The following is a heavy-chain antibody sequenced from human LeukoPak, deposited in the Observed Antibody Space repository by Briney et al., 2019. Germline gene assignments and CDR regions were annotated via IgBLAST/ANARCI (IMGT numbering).Heavy chain of an antibody. CDR1: GFTFSDYI. J-gene: IGHJ4*02. CDR3: AREYSSSSEDY. CDR2: ISGNGGNT. D-gene: IGHD6-6*01. V-gene: IGHV3-64*01. Sequence: GGSLRLSCAASGFTFSDYIMHWVRQAPGKGLECVSVISGNGGNTYYANSVKGRFTISRDNAKNSLYLQMNSLRAEDTAVYYCAREYSSSSEDYWGQGTLVTVSS.